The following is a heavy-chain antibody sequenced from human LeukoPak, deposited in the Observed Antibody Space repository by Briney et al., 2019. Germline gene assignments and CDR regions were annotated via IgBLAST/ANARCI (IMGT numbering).Heavy chain of an antibody. Sequence: ASVKVSCKVSGYTLTELSMHWVRQAPGKGLQWMGGFDPEDGETIYAQKFQGRVTMTEDTSTDTVYMELSSLRSEDTAVYYCATGGHRGEPSSYYDILTGYYNDGGDFDYWGQGTLVTVSS. D-gene: IGHD3-9*01. CDR2: FDPEDGET. V-gene: IGHV1-24*01. CDR3: ATGGHRGEPSSYYDILTGYYNDGGDFDY. J-gene: IGHJ4*02. CDR1: GYTLTELS.